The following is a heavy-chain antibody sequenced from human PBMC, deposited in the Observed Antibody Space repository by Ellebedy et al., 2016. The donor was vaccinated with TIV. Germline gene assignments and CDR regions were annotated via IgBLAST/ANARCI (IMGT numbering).Heavy chain of an antibody. CDR2: ISGSGGST. Sequence: GGSLRLSCAASGFTFSSYAMSWVRQAPGKGLEWVSAISGSGGSTYYADSVKGRFTISRDNSMNTLYLQMNSLRAEDTAVYYCARDRHPIPEWFGELLGVYYYYYGMDVWGQGTTVTVSS. CDR3: ARDRHPIPEWFGELLGVYYYYYGMDV. V-gene: IGHV3-23*01. CDR1: GFTFSSYA. J-gene: IGHJ6*02. D-gene: IGHD3-10*01.